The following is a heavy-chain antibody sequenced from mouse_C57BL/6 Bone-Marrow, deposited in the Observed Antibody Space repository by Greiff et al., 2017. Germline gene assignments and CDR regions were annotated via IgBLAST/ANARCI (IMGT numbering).Heavy chain of an antibody. CDR3: ARRPQNYAMDY. CDR1: GYTFTSYG. D-gene: IGHD6-1*01. V-gene: IGHV1-81*01. CDR2: IYPRSGNT. Sequence: VQLQQSGAELARPGASVKLSCKASGYTFTSYGISWVKQRTGQGLEWIGEIYPRSGNTYYNEKFKGKATLTADKSSSTAYMELRSLTSEDSAVYFCARRPQNYAMDYWGQGTSVTVSS. J-gene: IGHJ4*01.